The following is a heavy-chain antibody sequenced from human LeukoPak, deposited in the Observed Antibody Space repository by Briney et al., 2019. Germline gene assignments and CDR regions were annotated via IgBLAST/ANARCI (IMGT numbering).Heavy chain of an antibody. CDR1: GFTFSSHG. V-gene: IGHV3-23*01. J-gene: IGHJ4*02. D-gene: IGHD3-16*01. CDR2: ISPSGDIT. Sequence: GGSLRLSCAASGFTFSSHGINWVRQAPGKGLEWVSGISPSGDITYYADSVKGRFTISRDNSKNTLYLQMNSLRAEDTAVYYCARDWADNYFDYWGQGTLVTVSS. CDR3: ARDWADNYFDY.